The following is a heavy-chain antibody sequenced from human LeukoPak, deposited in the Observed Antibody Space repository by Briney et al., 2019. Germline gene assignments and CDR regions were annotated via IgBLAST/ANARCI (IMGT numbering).Heavy chain of an antibody. J-gene: IGHJ4*02. Sequence: GRSLRLSCAASGFTVSSNHMSWVRQAPGKGLEWVSVIYSGGTTYYADSVKGRFTISRDNSKNTLYLQMNSLRAEDTAVYYCARGRRITIFGVIIDRYFDYWGQGTLGTVSS. CDR3: ARGRRITIFGVIIDRYFDY. V-gene: IGHV3-66*01. CDR1: GFTVSSNH. D-gene: IGHD3-3*01. CDR2: IYSGGTT.